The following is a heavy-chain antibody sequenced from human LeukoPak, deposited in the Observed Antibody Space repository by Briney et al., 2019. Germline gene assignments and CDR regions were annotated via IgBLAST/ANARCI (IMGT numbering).Heavy chain of an antibody. CDR1: GFTFSSYS. Sequence: GGSLRLSCAASGFTFSSYSMNWVRQAPGKGLEWVSSISSSSSYIYYADSVKGRFTISRDNAKNSLYLQMNSLRAEDTAVYYCARASLYYDFWSGGDYWGQGTLVTVSS. J-gene: IGHJ4*02. D-gene: IGHD3-3*01. CDR3: ARASLYYDFWSGGDY. CDR2: ISSSSSYI. V-gene: IGHV3-21*01.